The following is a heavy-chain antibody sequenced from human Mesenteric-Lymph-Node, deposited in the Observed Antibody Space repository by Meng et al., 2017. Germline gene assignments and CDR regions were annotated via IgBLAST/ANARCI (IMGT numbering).Heavy chain of an antibody. Sequence: SVKVSCKASGGTFSSYAISWVRQAPGQGLEWMGGIIPIFGTANYAQKFQGRVMITADKSTSTAYMELSSLRSEDTAVYYCARVGFVTGYYRDYYYGMDVWGQGTTVTVSS. CDR1: GGTFSSYA. V-gene: IGHV1-69*06. CDR2: IIPIFGTA. J-gene: IGHJ6*02. D-gene: IGHD3-9*01. CDR3: ARVGFVTGYYRDYYYGMDV.